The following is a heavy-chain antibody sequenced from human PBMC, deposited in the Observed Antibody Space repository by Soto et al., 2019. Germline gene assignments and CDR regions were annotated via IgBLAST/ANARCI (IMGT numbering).Heavy chain of an antibody. J-gene: IGHJ4*02. CDR2: IKSDGSST. CDR3: ARCDYESSDYFVGSPIFDY. D-gene: IGHD3-22*01. CDR1: GFSFDNYR. Sequence: GGSPGLFCVTSGFSFDNYRMRWVRQAPGKGLEWVSAIKSDGSSTYYAASVKARFTISRDNPKNTLYLQLNSLRAEDTAVYYWARCDYESSDYFVGSPIFDYWGQGS. V-gene: IGHV3-23*01.